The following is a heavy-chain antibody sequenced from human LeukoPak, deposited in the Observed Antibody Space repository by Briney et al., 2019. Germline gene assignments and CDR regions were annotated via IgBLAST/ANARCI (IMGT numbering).Heavy chain of an antibody. CDR3: ARVRRYYDFWSGPDPEIDY. D-gene: IGHD3-3*01. CDR2: IYYSGST. Sequence: SETLSLTCAVYGGSFSGYYWSWIRQPPGRGLEWIGYIYYSGSTNYNPSLKSRVTISVDTSKNQFSLKLSSVTAADTAVYYCARVRRYYDFWSGPDPEIDYWGQGTLVTVSS. V-gene: IGHV4-59*01. J-gene: IGHJ4*02. CDR1: GGSFSGYY.